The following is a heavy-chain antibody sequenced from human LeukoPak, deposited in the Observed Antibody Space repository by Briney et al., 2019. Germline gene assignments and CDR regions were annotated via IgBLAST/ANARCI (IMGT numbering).Heavy chain of an antibody. CDR1: GFTLSNAW. J-gene: IGHJ6*03. D-gene: IGHD6-19*01. V-gene: IGHV3-21*01. CDR3: ARDGSLARLVDYYYYYMDV. Sequence: PGGSLRLSCAASGFTLSNAWMNWVRQAPGRGLEWVSSISPTGGAIFYADSVRGRFTISRDSAKSSLFLQMNSLRAEDTAVYFCARDGSLARLVDYYYYYMDVWGKGTTVTVSS. CDR2: ISPTGGAI.